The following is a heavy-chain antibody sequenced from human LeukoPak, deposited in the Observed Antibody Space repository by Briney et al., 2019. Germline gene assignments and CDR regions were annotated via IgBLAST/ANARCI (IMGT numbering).Heavy chain of an antibody. V-gene: IGHV3-66*02. J-gene: IGHJ5*02. CDR3: ASGYSSSWYLGWAWFDP. D-gene: IGHD6-13*01. Sequence: GGSLRLSCAASGFTVSSNYMSWVRQAPGKGLEWVSVIYSGGSTYYAGSVKGRFTISRDNSKNTLYLQMNSLRAEDTAVYYCASGYSSSWYLGWAWFDPWGQGTLVTVSS. CDR1: GFTVSSNY. CDR2: IYSGGST.